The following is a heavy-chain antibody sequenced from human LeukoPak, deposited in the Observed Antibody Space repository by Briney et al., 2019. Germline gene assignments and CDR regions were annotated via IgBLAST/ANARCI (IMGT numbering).Heavy chain of an antibody. CDR2: ISWNSGSI. V-gene: IGHV3-9*01. CDR1: GFTFDDYA. CDR3: AKDWGYSSSSYYFDY. Sequence: GGSLRLSCAASGFTFDDYAMHWVRQAPGKGLEWVSGISWNSGSIGYADSVKGRFTISRDNAKNSLYLQMNSLRAEDTALYYCAKDWGYSSSSYYFDYWGQGTLVTVSS. D-gene: IGHD6-13*01. J-gene: IGHJ4*02.